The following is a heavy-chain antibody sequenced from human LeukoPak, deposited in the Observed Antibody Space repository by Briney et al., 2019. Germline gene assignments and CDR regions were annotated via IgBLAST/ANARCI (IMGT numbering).Heavy chain of an antibody. CDR1: GASLSPHY. D-gene: IGHD2-15*01. Sequence: PSETLSLTCSVSGASLSPHYWSWVRQAPGKGLEWIGYIYFNGGTNYNPSLKSRVTISVDTSKNQFSLKLSSVTAADTAVYYCARRLLGYCSGGSCYSGYFQHWGQGTLVTVSS. V-gene: IGHV4-4*08. CDR2: IYFNGGT. CDR3: ARRLLGYCSGGSCYSGYFQH. J-gene: IGHJ1*01.